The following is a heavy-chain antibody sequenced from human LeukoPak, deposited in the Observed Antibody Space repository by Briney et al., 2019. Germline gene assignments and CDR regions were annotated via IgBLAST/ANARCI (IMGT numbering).Heavy chain of an antibody. CDR2: IYSGGTT. CDR3: ANLYHRAYFDY. CDR1: GFTVSNNY. V-gene: IGHV3-53*01. J-gene: IGHJ4*02. Sequence: GGSLRLSCAASGFTVSNNYMSWVRQAPGKGLECVSVIYSGGTTYYADSVKGRFTISRDNSKNTLYLQMNSLRAEDTAVYYCANLYHRAYFDYWGQGTLVTVSS. D-gene: IGHD2-2*02.